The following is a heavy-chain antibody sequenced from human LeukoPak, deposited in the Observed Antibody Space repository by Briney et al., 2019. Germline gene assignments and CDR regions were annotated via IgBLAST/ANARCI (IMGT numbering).Heavy chain of an antibody. Sequence: SETLSLTCTVSGGSISSYYWSWIRQPPGKGLEWIGYIYYSGSTNYNPSLKSRVTISVDTSKNQFSLKLSSVTAADTAVYYCAGRYCSSTSCFFYFDYWGQGTLVTVSS. V-gene: IGHV4-59*08. CDR2: IYYSGST. J-gene: IGHJ4*02. CDR3: AGRYCSSTSCFFYFDY. D-gene: IGHD2-2*01. CDR1: GGSISSYY.